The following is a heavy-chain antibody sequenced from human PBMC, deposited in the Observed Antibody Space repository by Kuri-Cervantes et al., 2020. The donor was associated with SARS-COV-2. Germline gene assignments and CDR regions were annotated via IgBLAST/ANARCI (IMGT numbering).Heavy chain of an antibody. CDR3: ARGYYDSSGYPLGWYFDL. Sequence: GGSLRLSCAASGFTFSSSDKHWVRHGTRKGVVWVSAISTAGDTYYPGSVKGRFTISRENAKNSMYLQMNSLSAGDTAVYYYARGYYDSSGYPLGWYFDLWGRGTLVTVSS. D-gene: IGHD3-22*01. J-gene: IGHJ2*01. CDR1: GFTFSSSD. V-gene: IGHV3-13*04. CDR2: ISTAGDT.